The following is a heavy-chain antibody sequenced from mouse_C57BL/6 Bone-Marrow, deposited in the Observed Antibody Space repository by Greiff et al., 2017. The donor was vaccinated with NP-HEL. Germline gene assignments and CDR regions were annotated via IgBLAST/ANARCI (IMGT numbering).Heavy chain of an antibody. Sequence: VQLQQSGPGLVQPSQRLSITCTVSGFSLTSYGVHWVRQSPGKGLEWLGVIWRGGSTDYNAAFMSRLSITKDNSKSQVFFKMNSLQADDTAIYYCAKPLIYDGYYCYYFDYWGQGTTLTVSS. D-gene: IGHD2-3*01. CDR3: AKPLIYDGYYCYYFDY. CDR2: IWRGGST. CDR1: GFSLTSYG. V-gene: IGHV2-5*01. J-gene: IGHJ2*01.